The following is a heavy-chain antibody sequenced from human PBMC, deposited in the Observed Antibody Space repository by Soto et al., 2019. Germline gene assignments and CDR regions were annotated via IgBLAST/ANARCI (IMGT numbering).Heavy chain of an antibody. Sequence: QVQLVQSGAEVKKPGASVKVSCKASGYTFTSYAISWVRQAPGQGLEWMGWISAYNGNTNYAQKLQGRVTMTTDTSTSTADMGLRSLRPADTAGYSCARDAAPADYGGQGTLVTVSS. CDR2: ISAYNGNT. V-gene: IGHV1-18*01. CDR3: ARDAAPADY. J-gene: IGHJ4*02. CDR1: GYTFTSYA.